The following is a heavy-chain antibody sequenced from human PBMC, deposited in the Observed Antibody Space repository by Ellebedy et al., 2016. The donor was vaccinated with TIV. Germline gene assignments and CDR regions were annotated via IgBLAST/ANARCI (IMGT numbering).Heavy chain of an antibody. CDR2: IYYNGNT. CDR3: ARDANDYGIDAFDI. V-gene: IGHV4-31*03. Sequence: MPSETLSLTCTVSGASIDSGGYYWNWIRQHPGKGLEWVGYIYYNGNTYYNPSLKSRLTISLETSKTQFSLTLSSVTAADTAVYYCARDANDYGIDAFDIWGQGTMVTVSS. CDR1: GASIDSGGYY. D-gene: IGHD4-17*01. J-gene: IGHJ3*02.